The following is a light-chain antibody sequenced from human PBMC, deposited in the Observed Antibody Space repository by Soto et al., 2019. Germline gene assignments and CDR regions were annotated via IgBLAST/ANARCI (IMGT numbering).Light chain of an antibody. CDR3: QQSYSTPRT. Sequence: DIPMTQSPSSLSASVGDRVTITCRASQSISSYLNWYQQKPGKAPKLLIYAASSLQSGVPSRFSGSGSGTDFTLTISSPQPEDFATYYCQQSYSTPRTFGQGTKVEIK. CDR2: AAS. J-gene: IGKJ1*01. CDR1: QSISSY. V-gene: IGKV1-39*01.